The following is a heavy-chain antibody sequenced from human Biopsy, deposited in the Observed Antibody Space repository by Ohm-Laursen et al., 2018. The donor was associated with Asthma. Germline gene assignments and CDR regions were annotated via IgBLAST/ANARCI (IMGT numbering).Heavy chain of an antibody. V-gene: IGHV3-30*18. D-gene: IGHD2-21*02. CDR3: ANYEVVTAILPMDV. Sequence: SLRLSCAASGFTLTTYALHWVRQAPGRGLEWVAVISYDGGNKYYGDSVKGRFTISRDNSKNTLYLQMNSLRAEDTAVYYCANYEVVTAILPMDVWGQGTTVTVSS. J-gene: IGHJ6*02. CDR1: GFTLTTYA. CDR2: ISYDGGNK.